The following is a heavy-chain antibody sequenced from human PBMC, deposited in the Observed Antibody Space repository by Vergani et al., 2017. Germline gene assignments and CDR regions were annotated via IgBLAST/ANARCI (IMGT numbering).Heavy chain of an antibody. Sequence: QLQLQESGPGLVKPSETLSLTCTVSGVSIGSNSYYWGWIRQPPGKGLEWIGTIYYTGTTYYNEAHNSRFTIFVYTSKYQFSLNLTSVTAADTTVYYCTRHGRSCWACYFQHWGQGTLVTASS. CDR3: TRHGRSCWACYFQH. CDR1: GVSIGSNSYY. CDR2: IYYTGTT. V-gene: IGHV4-39*01. J-gene: IGHJ1*01. D-gene: IGHD6-19*01.